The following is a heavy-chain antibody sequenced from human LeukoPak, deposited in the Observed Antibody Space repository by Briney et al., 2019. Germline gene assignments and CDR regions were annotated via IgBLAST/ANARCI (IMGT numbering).Heavy chain of an antibody. CDR3: ARDYCGGDCFPDY. D-gene: IGHD2-21*02. CDR1: GYTFTGYY. Sequence: ASVKVSCKASGYTFTGYYVHWVRQAPGQGLEWMDRINPNSGDTNYAQKFQGRVTMTRDTSISTAYMELSRLRSDDTAVYYCARDYCGGDCFPDYWGQGTLVTVSS. CDR2: INPNSGDT. J-gene: IGHJ4*02. V-gene: IGHV1-2*06.